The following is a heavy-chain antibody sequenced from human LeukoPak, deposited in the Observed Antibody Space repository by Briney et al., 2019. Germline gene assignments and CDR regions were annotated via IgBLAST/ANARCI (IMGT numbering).Heavy chain of an antibody. V-gene: IGHV1-69*13. CDR3: ARVHRTAAGIFDY. J-gene: IGHJ4*02. Sequence: ASVKVSCKASGGTCSSYAISWVRQAPGQGLEWMGGIIPIFGTANYAQKFQGRVTITADESTSTAYMELSSLRSEDTAVYYCARVHRTAAGIFDYWGQGTLVTVSS. CDR2: IIPIFGTA. CDR1: GGTCSSYA. D-gene: IGHD6-13*01.